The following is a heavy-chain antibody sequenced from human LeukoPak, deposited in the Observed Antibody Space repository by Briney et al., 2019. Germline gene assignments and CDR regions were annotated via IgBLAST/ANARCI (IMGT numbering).Heavy chain of an antibody. CDR2: INSDGSST. Sequence: GGSLRLSCAASGFTFSSYGMHWVRQAPGKGLVWVSRINSDGSSTSYADSVMGRFTISRDNAKNTLYLQMNSLRAEDTAVYYCARGYDFWSGYYGWYFDYWGQGTLVTVSS. V-gene: IGHV3-74*01. CDR3: ARGYDFWSGYYGWYFDY. D-gene: IGHD3-3*01. J-gene: IGHJ4*02. CDR1: GFTFSSYG.